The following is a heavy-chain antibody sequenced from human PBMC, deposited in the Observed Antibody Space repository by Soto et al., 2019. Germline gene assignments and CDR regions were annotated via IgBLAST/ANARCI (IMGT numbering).Heavy chain of an antibody. CDR1: GFSLSTSGMR. J-gene: IGHJ4*02. D-gene: IGHD3-22*01. V-gene: IGHV2-70*04. CDR3: ARYGSGSDY. CDR2: IDWDDDK. Sequence: SGPTLVNPTQTLTLTCTFSGFSLSTSGMRVIWIRQPPGKALEWLARIDWDDDKFYSTSLKTRLTISKVTSKNQVVLTMTNMDPVDTATYYCARYGSGSDYWGQGTRVTVSS.